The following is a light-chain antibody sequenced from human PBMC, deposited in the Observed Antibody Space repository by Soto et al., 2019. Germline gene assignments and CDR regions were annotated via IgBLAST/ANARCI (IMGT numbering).Light chain of an antibody. CDR2: GAS. V-gene: IGKV3-20*01. J-gene: IGKJ1*01. Sequence: EIVLTQSAGTLSLSPGERATLSCRASQSVSNNYLAWYQQKPGQAPRLLIYGASNRATGIPDRFSGSGTGTDFTLTLSRLEPEAFAVYYCHHYGSSGTFGQGTKVDIK. CDR3: HHYGSSGT. CDR1: QSVSNNY.